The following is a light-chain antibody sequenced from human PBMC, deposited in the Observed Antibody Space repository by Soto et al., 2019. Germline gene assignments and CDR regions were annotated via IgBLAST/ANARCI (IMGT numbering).Light chain of an antibody. CDR1: SANIGAAYN. Sequence: QSVLTQPPSVSGAPGQRVTISCTGSSANIGAAYNVDWYQQLPGTAPKLLIYGNNNRPSGVPARFSGSKSGTSASLAIAGLQAEDEGDYHCSSLAGSYTLVFGGGTKLTVL. V-gene: IGLV1-40*01. CDR2: GNN. CDR3: SSLAGSYTLV. J-gene: IGLJ3*02.